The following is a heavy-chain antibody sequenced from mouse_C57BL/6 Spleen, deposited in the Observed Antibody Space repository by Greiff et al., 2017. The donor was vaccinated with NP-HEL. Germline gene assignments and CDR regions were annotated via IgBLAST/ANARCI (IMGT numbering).Heavy chain of an antibody. CDR1: GYTFTSYT. CDR3: ARSRELGRGFAY. D-gene: IGHD4-1*01. CDR2: INPSSGYT. Sequence: QVQLKQSGAELARPGASVKMSCKASGYTFTSYTMHWVKQRPGQGLEWIGYINPSSGYTEYNQKFKDKATLTADKSSSTAYMQLSSLTSEDSAVYCCARSRELGRGFAYWGQGTLVTVSA. J-gene: IGHJ3*01. V-gene: IGHV1-4*01.